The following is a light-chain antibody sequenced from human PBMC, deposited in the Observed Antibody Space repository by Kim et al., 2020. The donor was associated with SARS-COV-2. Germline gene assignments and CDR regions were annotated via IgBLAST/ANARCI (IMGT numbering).Light chain of an antibody. CDR2: GAS. CDR1: QSISSNY. J-gene: IGKJ1*01. V-gene: IGKV3-20*01. Sequence: EIVLTQSPGTLSLSPGERVTLSCRASQSISSNYLAWYQQRRGQAPRLLVHGASSRVPGIPDRFSGGGSGTDFTLTISRLEPEDFAVYFCQQYESFPSTFGQGTKVDIK. CDR3: QQYESFPST.